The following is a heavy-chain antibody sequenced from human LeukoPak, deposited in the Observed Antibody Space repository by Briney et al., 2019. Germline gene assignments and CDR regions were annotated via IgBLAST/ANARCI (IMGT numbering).Heavy chain of an antibody. CDR2: MSPNSGNT. D-gene: IGHD3-22*01. Sequence: RASVKVSCKASGYTFTGYDINWVRQATGQGLEWMGWMSPNSGNTGYAQKFQGRVTMTRNTSISTAYIELSSLRSEDTAVYYCARDYYDSSGYNYWGQGTLVTVSS. CDR1: GYTFTGYD. V-gene: IGHV1-8*01. CDR3: ARDYYDSSGYNY. J-gene: IGHJ4*02.